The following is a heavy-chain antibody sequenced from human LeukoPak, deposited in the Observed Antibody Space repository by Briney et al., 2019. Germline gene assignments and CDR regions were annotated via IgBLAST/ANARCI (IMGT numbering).Heavy chain of an antibody. V-gene: IGHV1-2*02. CDR3: ARTATSSSWYPLFDY. CDR2: INPHSGDT. Sequence: RASVKVSCKASGYTFTGYYLHWVRQAPGQGLEWMGWINPHSGDTNYAQKFQGRVTMTRDTSINTAYMELTRLRSDDTAVYYCARTATSSSWYPLFDYWGQGTLVTVSS. D-gene: IGHD6-13*01. J-gene: IGHJ4*02. CDR1: GYTFTGYY.